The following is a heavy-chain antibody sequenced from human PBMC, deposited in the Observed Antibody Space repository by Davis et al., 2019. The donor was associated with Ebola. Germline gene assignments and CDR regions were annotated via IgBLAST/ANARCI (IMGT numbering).Heavy chain of an antibody. CDR3: ARGSGRYCSSTSCYRPRTNWFDP. CDR1: GVSLSTSNW. V-gene: IGHV4-4*03. J-gene: IGHJ5*02. Sequence: MPPETLSLTCAVSGVSLSTSNWWTWVRPSPGMGLEWIGEIYHDGSSDQKPSLTSRVPISVDTSKNQFSLKLNSVTAADTAVYYCARGSGRYCSSTSCYRPRTNWFDPWGQGTLVTVSS. D-gene: IGHD2-2*01. CDR2: IYHDGSS.